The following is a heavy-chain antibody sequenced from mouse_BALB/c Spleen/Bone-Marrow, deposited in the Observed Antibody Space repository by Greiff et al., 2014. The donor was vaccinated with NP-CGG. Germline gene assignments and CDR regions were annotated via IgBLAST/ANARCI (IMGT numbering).Heavy chain of an antibody. J-gene: IGHJ3*01. V-gene: IGHV14-4*02. Sequence: VQLKESGAELVRSGASVRLSCTASGFNIKDYYMHWVKQRPELGLEWIGWIDPENGDIVIAPQLQGKATMTADPSSNTAYLQLNSLTSEDTAVYYCNRGIVTTNAYWGQGTLVTVSA. CDR3: NRGIVTTNAY. CDR2: IDPENGDI. D-gene: IGHD2-12*01. CDR1: GFNIKDYY.